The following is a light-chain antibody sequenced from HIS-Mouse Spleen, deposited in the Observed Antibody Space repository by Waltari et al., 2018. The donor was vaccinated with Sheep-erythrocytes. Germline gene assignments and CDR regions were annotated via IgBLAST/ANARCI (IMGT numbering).Light chain of an antibody. CDR2: KDS. Sequence: SYELTPPPPVSVSPGQTARITCSGDPLPKQSAYWYQQKPGQAPVLVIYKDSERPSGIPERFSGSSSGTTVTLTISGVQAEDEADYYCQSADSSGTYVFGTGTKVTVL. J-gene: IGLJ1*01. V-gene: IGLV3-25*03. CDR1: PLPKQS. CDR3: QSADSSGTYV.